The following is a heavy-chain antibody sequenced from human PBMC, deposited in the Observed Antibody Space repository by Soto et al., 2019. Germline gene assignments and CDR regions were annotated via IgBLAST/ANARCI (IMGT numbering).Heavy chain of an antibody. V-gene: IGHV4-59*12. J-gene: IGHJ5*02. CDR3: AREVVVAAIVWFDP. Sequence: PSETLSLTCTVSGGSISSYYWSWIRQPPGKGLEWIGYIHYSGSTNYNPSLKSRVTISVDTSKNQFSLKLSSVTAADTAVYYCAREVVVAAIVWFDPWGQGTLVTVSS. CDR2: IHYSGST. D-gene: IGHD2-15*01. CDR1: GGSISSYY.